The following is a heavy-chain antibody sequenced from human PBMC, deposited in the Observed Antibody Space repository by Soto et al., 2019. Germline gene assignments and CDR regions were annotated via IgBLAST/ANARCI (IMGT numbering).Heavy chain of an antibody. CDR3: ATQTGEGRFDY. CDR2: INPNSGGT. V-gene: IGHV1-2*04. J-gene: IGHJ4*02. CDR1: GYTFTGYY. Sequence: ASVKDSCKASGYTFTGYYMHWVRQAPGQGLEWMGWINPNSGGTNYAQKFQGWVTMTRDTSISTAYMELSRLRSDDTAVYYCATQTGEGRFDYWGQGTLVTVSS. D-gene: IGHD7-27*01.